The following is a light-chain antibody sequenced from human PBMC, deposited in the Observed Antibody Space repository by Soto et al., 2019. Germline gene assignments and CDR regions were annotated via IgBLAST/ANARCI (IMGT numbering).Light chain of an antibody. V-gene: IGKV1-39*01. CDR3: RQSYTTPLT. CDR2: AVS. Sequence: DIQMTQSPSSLSASVGDRVTITCRASQSITTNLNWYQHKPGTAPKLLMYAVSSLQSGVPSRFSGSGSGTYFTLTISSLQPEDFATYYCRQSYTTPLTFGGGTKVEIK. CDR1: QSITTN. J-gene: IGKJ4*01.